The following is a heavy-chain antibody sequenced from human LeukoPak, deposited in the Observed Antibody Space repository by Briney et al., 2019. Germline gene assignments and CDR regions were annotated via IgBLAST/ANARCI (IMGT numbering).Heavy chain of an antibody. CDR1: GYTFTSYA. CDR2: INAGNGNT. D-gene: IGHD6-6*01. Sequence: ASVKVSCKASGYTFTSYAMHWVRQAPGQRLEWMGWINAGNGNTKYSQKFQGRVTITRDTSASTAYMELSRLRSDDTAVYYCARDCRIAARSGHWFDPWGQGTLVTVSS. J-gene: IGHJ5*02. CDR3: ARDCRIAARSGHWFDP. V-gene: IGHV1-3*01.